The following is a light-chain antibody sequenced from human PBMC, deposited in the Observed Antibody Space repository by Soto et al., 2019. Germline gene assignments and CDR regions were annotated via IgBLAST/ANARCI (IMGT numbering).Light chain of an antibody. CDR3: CSHAGRGAVL. V-gene: IGLV2-23*02. CDR1: SSDIGRYDL. CDR2: DVT. J-gene: IGLJ2*01. Sequence: QSVLAQPASVSGSPGQSITISCTGTSSDIGRYDLVSWYQQYPGKAPKLIIYDVTTRPSGVSDRLSASKSGNTASLTISGLQAEDEADYYCCSHAGRGAVLFCGVTKLTVL.